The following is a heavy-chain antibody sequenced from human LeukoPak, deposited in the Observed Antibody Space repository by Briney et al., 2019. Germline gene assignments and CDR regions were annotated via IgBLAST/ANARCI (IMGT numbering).Heavy chain of an antibody. CDR3: ARSDVVATFNY. D-gene: IGHD5-12*01. J-gene: IGHJ4*02. V-gene: IGHV1-69*13. Sequence: SVKVSCKASGYTFTGYYMHWVRQAPGQGLEWMGGIIPIFGTVNYAQKFQGRVTITADESTSTAYMELSSLRSEDTAVYYCARSDVVATFNYWGQGTLVTVSS. CDR1: GYTFTGYY. CDR2: IIPIFGTV.